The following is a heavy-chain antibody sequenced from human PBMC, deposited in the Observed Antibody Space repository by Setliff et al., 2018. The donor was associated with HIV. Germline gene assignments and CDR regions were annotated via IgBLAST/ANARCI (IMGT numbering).Heavy chain of an antibody. J-gene: IGHJ4*02. Sequence: SETLSLTCTVSRASISSGDYYWSWIRQHPERGLEWIGYVYYNGRAYYSPSLRSRVTMSVDTSRNEFSLTLSSVTAADTAMYYCARGGITTMVRGVTYPYPLYYFDSWGQGALVTVSS. CDR2: VYYNGRA. CDR1: RASISSGDYY. CDR3: ARGGITTMVRGVTYPYPLYYFDS. D-gene: IGHD3-10*01. V-gene: IGHV4-31*03.